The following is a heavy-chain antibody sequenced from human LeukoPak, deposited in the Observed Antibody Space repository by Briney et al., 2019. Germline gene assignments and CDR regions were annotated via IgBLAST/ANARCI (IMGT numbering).Heavy chain of an antibody. Sequence: SETLSLTCTVSGGSISSYYWSWIRQPPGKGLEWIGYIYYSGSTYYNPSLKSRVTISVDTSKNQFSLKLSSVTAADTAVYYCARAASGDCFDYWGQGTLVTVSS. CDR3: ARAASGDCFDY. V-gene: IGHV4-59*12. CDR1: GGSISSYY. J-gene: IGHJ4*02. CDR2: IYYSGST. D-gene: IGHD7-27*01.